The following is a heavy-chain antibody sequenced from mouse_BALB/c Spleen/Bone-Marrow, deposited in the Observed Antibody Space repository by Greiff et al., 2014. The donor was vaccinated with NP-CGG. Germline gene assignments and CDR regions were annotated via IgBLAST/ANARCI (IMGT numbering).Heavy chain of an antibody. CDR3: ARERYDYDWKDY. CDR1: GYTFTSYW. V-gene: IGHV1S81*02. CDR2: INPSNGRT. D-gene: IGHD2-4*01. J-gene: IGHJ2*01. Sequence: QVQLQQPGAELVKPWASVKLSCKASGYTFTSYWMHWVKQRPGQGLEWIGEINPSNGRTNYNEKFKSKATLTVDKSSSTAYMQLSSLTSEDSAVYYCARERYDYDWKDYWGQGTTLTVSS.